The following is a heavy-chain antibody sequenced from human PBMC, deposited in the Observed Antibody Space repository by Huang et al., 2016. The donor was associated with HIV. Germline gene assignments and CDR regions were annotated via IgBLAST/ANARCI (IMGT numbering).Heavy chain of an antibody. CDR1: GEYFSGTF. D-gene: IGHD6-25*01. CDR2: INHSGST. V-gene: IGHV4-34*01. CDR3: ARSRRDGSSDAFDV. Sequence: QVQLQQWGAGLVKPPATPSLPWACYGEYFSGTFWSWVGQHPGKGLQWMGEINHSGSTNFSPSLKSRITMAVDTSKKQFSLKLKSVTAADTAVYFCARSRRDGSSDAFDVWGQGSMVTVS. J-gene: IGHJ3*01.